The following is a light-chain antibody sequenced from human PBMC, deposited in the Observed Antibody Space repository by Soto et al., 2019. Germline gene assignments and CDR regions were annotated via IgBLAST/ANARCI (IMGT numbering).Light chain of an antibody. CDR2: AAS. Sequence: EIVLTQSPGTLSLSPGERATLSCRASQSVTSSYLAWYQQKPGQAPRLLIYAASSRASAIPDRFSGSGSGTDFTLTISRLEPEGFAVYYCHQYGTSPQTFGQGTKVDIK. CDR1: QSVTSSY. J-gene: IGKJ1*01. V-gene: IGKV3-20*01. CDR3: HQYGTSPQT.